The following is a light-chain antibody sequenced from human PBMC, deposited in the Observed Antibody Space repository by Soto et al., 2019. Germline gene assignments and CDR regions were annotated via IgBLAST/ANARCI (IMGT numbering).Light chain of an antibody. CDR2: EVS. J-gene: IGLJ1*01. CDR1: SSDVGGYNF. V-gene: IGLV2-14*01. Sequence: QSVLTQPPSASGTPGQRVAFSCSGSSSDVGGYNFVSWYRQHPDKAPKLMIFEVSNRPSGVSNRFTGSKSGNTASLTISGLQAEDEADYYCSSYTSGSTPYVFGTGTKVTVL. CDR3: SSYTSGSTPYV.